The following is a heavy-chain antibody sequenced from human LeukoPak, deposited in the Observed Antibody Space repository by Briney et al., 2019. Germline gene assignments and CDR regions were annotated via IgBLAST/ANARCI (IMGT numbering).Heavy chain of an antibody. Sequence: TSETLSLTCTVSGGSISSYYWSWIRQPPGKGLEWIGYIYYSGSTNYNPSLKSRVTISADTSKNQFSLKLSSVTAADTAVYYCARVVFLEGKWAFDIWGQGTMVTVSS. CDR1: GGSISSYY. J-gene: IGHJ3*02. CDR3: ARVVFLEGKWAFDI. CDR2: IYYSGST. V-gene: IGHV4-59*01. D-gene: IGHD3-3*02.